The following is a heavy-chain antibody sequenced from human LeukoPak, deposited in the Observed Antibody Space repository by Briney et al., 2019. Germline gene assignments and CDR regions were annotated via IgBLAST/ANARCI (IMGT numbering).Heavy chain of an antibody. CDR1: GGSFSGYL. V-gene: IGHV4-34*01. J-gene: IGHJ6*01. D-gene: IGHD2/OR15-2a*01. CDR3: TRSGLTGMREYERADYYYY. Sequence: SETLSLTCDVPGGSFSGYLWSWIRQSPGKGLERIGEVNYRGSPNYNPSLASRVTISVDTSKNQLSLKLTSVTAADSALYYCTRSGLTGMREYERADYYYY. CDR2: VNYRGSP.